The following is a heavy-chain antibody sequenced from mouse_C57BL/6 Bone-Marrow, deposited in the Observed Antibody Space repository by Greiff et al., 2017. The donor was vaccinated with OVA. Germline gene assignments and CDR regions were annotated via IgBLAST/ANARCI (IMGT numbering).Heavy chain of an antibody. CDR1: GFTFSSYG. CDR3: ARPNYYGSPFAY. Sequence: EVNVVESGGDLVKPGGSLKLSCAASGFTFSSYGMSWVRQTPDKRLEWVATISSGGSYTYYPDSVKGRFTISRDNAKNTLYLQMSSLKSEDTAMYYCARPNYYGSPFAYWGQGTLVTVSA. J-gene: IGHJ3*01. CDR2: ISSGGSYT. V-gene: IGHV5-6*01. D-gene: IGHD1-1*01.